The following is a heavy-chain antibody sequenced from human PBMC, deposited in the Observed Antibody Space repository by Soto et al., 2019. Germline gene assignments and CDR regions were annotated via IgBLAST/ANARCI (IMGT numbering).Heavy chain of an antibody. Sequence: VQLQESGPGLVKPSETLSLTCTVYGGSISSYYWSWIRQPPGKGLEWIGCIYYSGSTNYNPSLKSPVTISVDTSKNQFSLKLSSVTAADTAVYYCARDRPNYYDSSGYYANWFDPWGQGTLVTVSS. V-gene: IGHV4-59*01. CDR1: GGSISSYY. CDR2: IYYSGST. D-gene: IGHD3-22*01. CDR3: ARDRPNYYDSSGYYANWFDP. J-gene: IGHJ5*02.